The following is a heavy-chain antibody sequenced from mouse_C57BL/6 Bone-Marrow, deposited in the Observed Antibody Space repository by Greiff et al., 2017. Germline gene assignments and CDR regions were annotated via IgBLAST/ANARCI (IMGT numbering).Heavy chain of an antibody. D-gene: IGHD2-4*01. CDR1: GYTFTSYG. Sequence: VKLVESGAELARPGASVKLSCKASGYTFTSYGISWVKQRTGQGLEWIGEIYPRSGNTYYNEKFKGKATLTADKSSSTAYMELRSLTSEDSAVYFCARWRIYYDYDGVWWYFDVWGTGTTVTVSS. V-gene: IGHV1-81*01. J-gene: IGHJ1*03. CDR3: ARWRIYYDYDGVWWYFDV. CDR2: IYPRSGNT.